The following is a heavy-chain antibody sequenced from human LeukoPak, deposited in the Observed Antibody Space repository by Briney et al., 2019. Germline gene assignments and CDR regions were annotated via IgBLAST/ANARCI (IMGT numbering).Heavy chain of an antibody. D-gene: IGHD3-22*01. CDR1: GYTFTGYY. CDR3: ARVKSYYYDTSDKDAFDI. J-gene: IGHJ3*02. Sequence: ASVKVSCKASGYTFTGYYMHWVRQAPGQGLEWMGWVNLNNGRINYAQNFQGRVTMTRDTSTSTVYMELSSLRSEDTAVYYCARVKSYYYDTSDKDAFDIWGQGTMVTVSS. CDR2: VNLNNGRI. V-gene: IGHV1-2*02.